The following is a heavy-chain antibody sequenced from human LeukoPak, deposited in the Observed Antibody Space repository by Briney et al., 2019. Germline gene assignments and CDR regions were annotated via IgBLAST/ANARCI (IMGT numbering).Heavy chain of an antibody. V-gene: IGHV3-33*01. CDR2: IWYDGSNK. CDR1: GFSFSDFG. Sequence: GGSLRLSCAASGFSFSDFGMHWVRQAPDKGLEWVAIIWYDGSNKYYADSVKGRFTISRDNSKNTLYLQMNSLRVEDTAVYYCARASEGCSGGSCPSLYYYYYYGMDVWGQGTTVTVSS. CDR3: ARASEGCSGGSCPSLYYYYYYGMDV. D-gene: IGHD2-15*01. J-gene: IGHJ6*02.